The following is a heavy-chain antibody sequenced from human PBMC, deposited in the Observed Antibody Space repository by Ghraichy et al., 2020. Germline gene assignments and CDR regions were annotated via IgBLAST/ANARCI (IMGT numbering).Heavy chain of an antibody. V-gene: IGHV5-51*01. CDR1: GYSFTNYW. CDR2: IYPGDSDT. CDR3: ARLIWESTYDLYIDY. D-gene: IGHD5-12*01. Sequence: GGSLRLSCKGSGYSFTNYWIAWVRQMPGKGLEWMGIIYPGDSDTRYSPSFRGQVTISADKSITTAYLQWSSLKASDTAIYYCARLIWESTYDLYIDYWGQGTLVTVSS. J-gene: IGHJ4*02.